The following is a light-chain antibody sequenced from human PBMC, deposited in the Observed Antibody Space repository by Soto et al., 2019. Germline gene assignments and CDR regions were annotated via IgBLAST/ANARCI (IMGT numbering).Light chain of an antibody. Sequence: QAVVTQETSMSVSQGGTVTLTCGSSTGTVTSGHYPYWFQQKPGQAPRTLIYDTSNKQSWTPARFSGSLLGGKAALTLSGAQPEDEADYYCLLPYSDAWVFGGGTNVTVL. V-gene: IGLV7-46*01. J-gene: IGLJ3*02. CDR1: TGTVTSGHY. CDR2: DTS. CDR3: LLPYSDAWV.